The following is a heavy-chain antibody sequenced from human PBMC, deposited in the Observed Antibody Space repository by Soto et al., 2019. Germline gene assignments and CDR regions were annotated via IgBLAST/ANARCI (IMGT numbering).Heavy chain of an antibody. D-gene: IGHD3-16*01. CDR1: GGSISSGGYS. J-gene: IGHJ6*02. CDR2: IYHSGST. Sequence: QLQLQESGSGLVKPSQTLSLTCAVSGGSISSGGYSWSWIRQPPGKGLEWIGYIYHSGSTYYNPCRKSGGTIAVDRSKTQLSRKLSAVTGADRAVYYCARGGRGPQNTRGWGEGRNYYYYGMDVWGQGTTVTVSS. V-gene: IGHV4-30-2*01. CDR3: ARGGRGPQNTRGWGEGRNYYYYGMDV.